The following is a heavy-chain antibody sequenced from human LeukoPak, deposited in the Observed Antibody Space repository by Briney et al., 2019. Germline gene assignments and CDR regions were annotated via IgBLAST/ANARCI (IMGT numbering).Heavy chain of an antibody. J-gene: IGHJ6*03. D-gene: IGHD1-1*01. CDR1: GFTFSSFD. Sequence: GESLRLSCAASGFTFSSFDMHWVRHPTGQGLEWVSNIGAASDTYYPGSVEGRFTLSRDNAKNSLYLQMNSLTAGDTAVYYCARGPPRGKYYYMDVWGKGTTVTVSS. V-gene: IGHV3-13*01. CDR3: ARGPPRGKYYYMDV. CDR2: IGAASDT.